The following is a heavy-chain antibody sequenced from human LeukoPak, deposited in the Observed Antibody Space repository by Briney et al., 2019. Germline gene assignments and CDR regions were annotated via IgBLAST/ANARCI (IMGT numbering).Heavy chain of an antibody. CDR2: INPSGGRT. CDR1: GYIFTNYY. V-gene: IGHV1-46*01. Sequence: ASVRVSCKASGYIFTNYYITWVRQAPGQGLEWMGLINPSGGRTNYAQKFQGRVTMTRDMSTSTVYMELSSLRSEDTAMYYCTRALPHRRLMDTTMEQHWFDPWGQGTLVTVSS. J-gene: IGHJ5*02. CDR3: TRALPHRRLMDTTMEQHWFDP. D-gene: IGHD5-18*01.